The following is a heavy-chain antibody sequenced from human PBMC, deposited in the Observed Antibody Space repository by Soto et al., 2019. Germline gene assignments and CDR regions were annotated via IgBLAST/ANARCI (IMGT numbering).Heavy chain of an antibody. CDR1: GGTFSSYA. CDR3: ARDRVVVTAIQNDAFDI. Sequence: QVQLVQSGAEVKKPGSSVKVSCKASGGTFSSYAISWVRQAPGQGLEWMGGILPIFGTANYAQKFQGRVTITADESTSTDYMELSSLSYEATDVYYCARDRVVVTAIQNDAFDIWGQGTMVTVSS. J-gene: IGHJ3*02. D-gene: IGHD2-21*02. CDR2: ILPIFGTA. V-gene: IGHV1-69*01.